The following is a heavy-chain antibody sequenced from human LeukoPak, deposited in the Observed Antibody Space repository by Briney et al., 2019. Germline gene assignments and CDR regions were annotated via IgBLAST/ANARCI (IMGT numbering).Heavy chain of an antibody. CDR1: GFTLSSYE. Sequence: GGSLRLSCIVSGFTLSSYEMSWIRQAPGKGLEWVASIEYSGGSAYYADSVKGRFTISRDNAKNSLYLQMNSLRAEDTAVYYCARDLSRITFGGVIEDYWGQGTLVTVSS. D-gene: IGHD3-16*02. V-gene: IGHV3-48*03. CDR3: ARDLSRITFGGVIEDY. CDR2: IEYSGGSA. J-gene: IGHJ4*02.